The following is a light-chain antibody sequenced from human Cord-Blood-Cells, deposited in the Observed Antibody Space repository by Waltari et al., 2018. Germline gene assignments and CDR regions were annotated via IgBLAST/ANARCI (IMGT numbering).Light chain of an antibody. V-gene: IGLV1-47*01. Sequence: QSVLTQPPSASAPPGQRVTIPCSGSSSNTGRNYVSLYQQLPGTAPKLLIYRNNQRPSGVTDRCSGSKSGTSASLAISGLRSEDEADYYCAAWDDSLSGPVFGGGTKLTVL. CDR2: RNN. J-gene: IGLJ3*02. CDR1: SSNTGRNY. CDR3: AAWDDSLSGPV.